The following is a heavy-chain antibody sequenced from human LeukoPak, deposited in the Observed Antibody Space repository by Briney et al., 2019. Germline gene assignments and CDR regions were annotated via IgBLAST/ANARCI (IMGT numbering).Heavy chain of an antibody. J-gene: IGHJ4*02. D-gene: IGHD5-18*01. CDR1: GFTFDDYA. Sequence: PGGSLRLSCAASGFTFDDYAMHWVRQAPGKGLEWVSGISWNSGSIGYADSVKGRLTISRDNAKNSLYLQMNSLRAEDTALYYCAKGIYSDTAMAGDYWGQGTLVTVSS. CDR2: ISWNSGSI. V-gene: IGHV3-9*01. CDR3: AKGIYSDTAMAGDY.